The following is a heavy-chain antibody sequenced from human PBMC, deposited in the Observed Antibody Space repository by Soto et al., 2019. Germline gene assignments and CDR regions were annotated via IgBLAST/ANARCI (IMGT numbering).Heavy chain of an antibody. CDR1: GFTFSSFA. D-gene: IGHD3-16*02. CDR2: LSGSGGDT. V-gene: IGHV3-23*01. Sequence: LRLSCVGSGFTFSSFAMSWVRQAPGRGLEWVSTLSGSGGDTYYASSVNGRFTISRDKSKNTLYLQMDRLRVEDTAVYYCAKRGGYDYVWKSYRPDYWGQGTLVTVSS. CDR3: AKRGGYDYVWKSYRPDY. J-gene: IGHJ4*02.